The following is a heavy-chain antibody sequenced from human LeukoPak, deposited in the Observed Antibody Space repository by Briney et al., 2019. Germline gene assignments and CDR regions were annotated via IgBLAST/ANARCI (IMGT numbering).Heavy chain of an antibody. CDR2: ISYDGSNK. CDR3: ARDPFYRRSGWYGGYFDY. Sequence: GGSLTLSCAASGFTFSSYAMHRVRQAPGKGLEWVGVISYDGSNKYYADSVKGRFTISRDNSKNTLYLQMNSLRAEDTAVYYCARDPFYRRSGWYGGYFDYRGQGTLVTVSS. V-gene: IGHV3-30*04. D-gene: IGHD6-19*01. CDR1: GFTFSSYA. J-gene: IGHJ4*02.